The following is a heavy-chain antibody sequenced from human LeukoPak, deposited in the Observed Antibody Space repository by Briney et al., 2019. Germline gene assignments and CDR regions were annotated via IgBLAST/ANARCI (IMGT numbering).Heavy chain of an antibody. CDR2: VCYTGST. CDR1: GGSVSNYY. Sequence: PSETLSLTCSVSGGSVSNYYWSWIRQPPGKGLEWIGYVCYTGSTNYNPSLKSRVTMFEDKSKNQFSLRLYSVTVADTAVYYCARHFAYSSSSYFDYWGQGSLVTVSS. D-gene: IGHD6-6*01. V-gene: IGHV4-59*08. J-gene: IGHJ4*02. CDR3: ARHFAYSSSSYFDY.